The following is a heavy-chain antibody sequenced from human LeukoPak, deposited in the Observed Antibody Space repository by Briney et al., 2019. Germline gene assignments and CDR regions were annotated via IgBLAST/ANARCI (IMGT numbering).Heavy chain of an antibody. CDR1: GVSISTSYYY. CDR2: IHNSEST. D-gene: IGHD5-18*01. Sequence: SSETLSLTCTVSGVSISTSYYYWGWIRQPPGKGLEWIGDIHNSESTYYNPSLKSRVTISVDTSKNQFSLKLSSVTAADTAVYYCARQVTFGYAYAYYFDYWGQGSLVTVSS. V-gene: IGHV4-39*01. CDR3: ARQVTFGYAYAYYFDY. J-gene: IGHJ4*02.